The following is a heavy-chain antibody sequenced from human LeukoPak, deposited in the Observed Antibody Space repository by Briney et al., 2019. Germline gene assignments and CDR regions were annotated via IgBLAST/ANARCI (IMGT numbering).Heavy chain of an antibody. D-gene: IGHD4-11*01. Sequence: QPGGSRRLSCAASGFTFSGSAMHWVRQASGKGLEWVGRIRSKANSYATAYAASVKGRFTISRDDSKNTAYLQMNSLKTEDTAVYYCTRGATVTTRGTFDYWGQGTLVTVSS. J-gene: IGHJ4*02. CDR1: GFTFSGSA. CDR3: TRGATVTTRGTFDY. V-gene: IGHV3-73*01. CDR2: IRSKANSYAT.